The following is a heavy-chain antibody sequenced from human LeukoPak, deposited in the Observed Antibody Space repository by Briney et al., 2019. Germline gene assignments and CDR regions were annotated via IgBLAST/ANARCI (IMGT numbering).Heavy chain of an antibody. V-gene: IGHV3-30-3*01. Sequence: GRSVRLSCAASGFTFSSYAMHGVRQAPGKGLEWVAVISYDGSNKYYADSVKGRFTISRDNSKNTLYLQMNSLRAEDTAVYYCARGGYSYGSVKDFDYWGQGTLVTVSS. D-gene: IGHD5-18*01. CDR1: GFTFSSYA. CDR2: ISYDGSNK. CDR3: ARGGYSYGSVKDFDY. J-gene: IGHJ4*02.